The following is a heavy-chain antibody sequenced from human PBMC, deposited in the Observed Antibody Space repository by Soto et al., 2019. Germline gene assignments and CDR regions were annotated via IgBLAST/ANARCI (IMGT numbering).Heavy chain of an antibody. CDR2: IYYSGST. J-gene: IGHJ6*03. V-gene: IGHV4-39*01. Sequence: SETLSLTCTVSGGSISSSSYYWGWIRQPPGKGLEWIGSIYYSGSTYYNPSLKSRVTISVDTSKNQFSLKLSSVTAADTAVYYCVRRYCSGGSCYYMDVWGKGTTVTVSS. CDR1: GGSISSSSYY. CDR3: VRRYCSGGSCYYMDV. D-gene: IGHD2-15*01.